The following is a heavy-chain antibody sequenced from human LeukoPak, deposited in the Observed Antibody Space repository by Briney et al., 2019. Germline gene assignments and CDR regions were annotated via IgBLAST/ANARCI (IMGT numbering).Heavy chain of an antibody. CDR1: GGSFSGYY. CDR3: ARERVVVAARAVDY. CDR2: INHSGST. Sequence: SETLSLTCAVYGGSFSGYYWSWIRQPPGKGLEWIGEINHSGSTNYNPSLKSRVTISVDTSKNQFSLKLSSVTAADTAVYYCARERVVVAARAVDYWGQGTLVTVSS. D-gene: IGHD2-15*01. J-gene: IGHJ4*02. V-gene: IGHV4-34*01.